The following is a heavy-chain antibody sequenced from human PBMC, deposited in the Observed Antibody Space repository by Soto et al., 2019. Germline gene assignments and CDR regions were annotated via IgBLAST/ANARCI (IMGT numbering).Heavy chain of an antibody. CDR2: IGPYNGNT. V-gene: IGHV1-18*01. CDR3: ERCYWRVGSCYTCWHFDL. D-gene: IGHD2-15*01. J-gene: IGHJ2*01. CDR1: GYTFNNYG. Sequence: QVQLVQSGAEVKKPGASVKVSCKASGYTFNNYGISWVRQAPGQGLEWMGWIGPYNGNTDQAQNFQGRATMTTDTSTNTAYMELRSLRSDDTAVYYCERCYWRVGSCYTCWHFDLWGRGTLVTVSS.